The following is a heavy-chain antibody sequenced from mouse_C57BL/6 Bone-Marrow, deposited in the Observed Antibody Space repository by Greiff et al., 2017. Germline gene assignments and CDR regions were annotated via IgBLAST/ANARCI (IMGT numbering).Heavy chain of an antibody. D-gene: IGHD1-1*01. J-gene: IGHJ1*03. Sequence: QVQLQQPGAELVRPGSSVKLSCKASGYTFTSYWMDWVKQRPGQGLEWIGNIYPSDSETHYNQKFKDKATLTVDKSSSTAYMQLSSLTSEDSAVYYCATSGSSYRYFDVWGTGTTLTVSS. V-gene: IGHV1-61*01. CDR2: IYPSDSET. CDR1: GYTFTSYW. CDR3: ATSGSSYRYFDV.